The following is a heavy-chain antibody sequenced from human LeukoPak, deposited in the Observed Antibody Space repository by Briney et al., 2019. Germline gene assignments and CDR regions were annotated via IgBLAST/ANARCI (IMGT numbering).Heavy chain of an antibody. CDR2: ISSSGSTI. Sequence: LSLTCAVYGGSFSGYYWSWVRQAPGKGLEWVSYISSSGSTIYYADSVKGRSTISRDNAKNSLYLQMNSLRTEDTAVYYCARGLPNYYGMDVWGQGTTVTVSS. CDR3: ARGLPNYYGMDV. V-gene: IGHV3-11*04. J-gene: IGHJ6*02. CDR1: GGSFSGYY.